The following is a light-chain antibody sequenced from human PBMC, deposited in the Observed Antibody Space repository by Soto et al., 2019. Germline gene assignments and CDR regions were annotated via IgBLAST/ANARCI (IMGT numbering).Light chain of an antibody. Sequence: EIVLTQSPGTLSLSPGERATLPCRASPSVNSRDLAWYQQKPGQAPRLLIYDASNRATGIPARFSGSGSGTDFTLTISSLEPEDFAVYYCQQRSNWPPLITFGQGTRLEIK. V-gene: IGKV3-11*01. J-gene: IGKJ5*01. CDR3: QQRSNWPPLIT. CDR2: DAS. CDR1: PSVNSRD.